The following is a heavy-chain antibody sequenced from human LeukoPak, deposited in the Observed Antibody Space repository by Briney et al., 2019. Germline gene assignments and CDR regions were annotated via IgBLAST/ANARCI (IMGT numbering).Heavy chain of an antibody. J-gene: IGHJ4*02. D-gene: IGHD4-17*01. CDR2: LDPADGEP. Sequence: ASVKVSCKVSGYTLTDLSTHGVRQAPGKGLEWMGGLDPADGEPIYAQKFQGRVTMTEDTSTDTAYMELNSLRSEDTAVYYCATHRTTVITGLVYWGQGTLVSVSS. CDR3: ATHRTTVITGLVY. V-gene: IGHV1-24*01. CDR1: GYTLTDLS.